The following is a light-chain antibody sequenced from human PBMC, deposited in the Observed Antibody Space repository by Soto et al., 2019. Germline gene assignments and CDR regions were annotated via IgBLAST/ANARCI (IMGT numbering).Light chain of an antibody. J-gene: IGLJ2*01. V-gene: IGLV7-46*01. CDR3: LLSYGGARRV. CDR1: TGAVTNGHY. CDR2: DTS. Sequence: QAVVTQEPSLTVSPGGTVTLTCASSTGAVTNGHYPYWFQQKPGQAPRTLIYDTSNKHSWTPARFSGSLLGGKPVLTLSGXXXXXXXXXFCLLSYGGARRVFGGGTKL.